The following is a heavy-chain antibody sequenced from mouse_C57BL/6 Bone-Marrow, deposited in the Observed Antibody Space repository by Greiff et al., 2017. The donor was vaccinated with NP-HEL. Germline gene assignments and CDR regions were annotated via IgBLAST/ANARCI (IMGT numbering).Heavy chain of an antibody. D-gene: IGHD1-1*01. Sequence: LQESGAELVRPGASVKMSCKASGYTFTSYNMHWVKQTPRQGLEWIGAIYPGNGDTSYNQKFKGKVTLTVDKSSSTSYMQLSSLTSEDSAVYFCARGYYFGSSGGFAYWGQGTLVTVSA. V-gene: IGHV1-12*01. CDR3: ARGYYFGSSGGFAY. CDR2: IYPGNGDT. CDR1: GYTFTSYN. J-gene: IGHJ3*01.